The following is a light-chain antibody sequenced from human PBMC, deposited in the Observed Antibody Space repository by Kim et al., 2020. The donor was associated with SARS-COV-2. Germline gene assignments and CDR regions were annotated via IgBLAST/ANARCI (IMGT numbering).Light chain of an antibody. V-gene: IGKV4-1*01. CDR2: WAS. Sequence: DIVMTQSPDSLAVSLGERATINCKSSQSVLYSSRNKNYLAWYQQKPGQPPKLLIYWASTRESGVPDRFSGSGSGTDFTLTINSLQAEDVAVYYCQQYYSTPFTFGPGTKVDIK. J-gene: IGKJ3*01. CDR3: QQYYSTPFT. CDR1: QSVLYSSRNKNY.